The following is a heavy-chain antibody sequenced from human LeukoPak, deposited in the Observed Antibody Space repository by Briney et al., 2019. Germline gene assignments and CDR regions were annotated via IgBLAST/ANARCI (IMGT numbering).Heavy chain of an antibody. CDR3: AGRGKYYYDSSGYVVDY. J-gene: IGHJ4*02. V-gene: IGHV3-48*03. Sequence: PGGSLRLSCAASGFTFSSYEMNWVRQAPGKGLEWVSYISSSGSTIYYADSVKGRFTISRDNAKNSLYLQMNSLRAEDTAVYYCAGRGKYYYDSSGYVVDYWGQGTLVTVSS. CDR1: GFTFSSYE. CDR2: ISSSGSTI. D-gene: IGHD3-22*01.